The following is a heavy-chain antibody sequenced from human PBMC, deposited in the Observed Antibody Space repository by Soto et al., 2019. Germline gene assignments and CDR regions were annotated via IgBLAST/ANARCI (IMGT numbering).Heavy chain of an antibody. CDR1: GYTFTRYA. D-gene: IGHD3-3*01. CDR2: INAGSGSS. Sequence: ASVKISCKASGYTFTRYAIHWVRQAPGQGLEWMGWINAGSGSSRYSQNFKGRVTITRDTSASTAYMELNSLVFEDTGVYFCARERAVSDNFFVYWCKGILVTVSS. J-gene: IGHJ4*02. V-gene: IGHV1-3*01. CDR3: ARERAVSDNFFVY.